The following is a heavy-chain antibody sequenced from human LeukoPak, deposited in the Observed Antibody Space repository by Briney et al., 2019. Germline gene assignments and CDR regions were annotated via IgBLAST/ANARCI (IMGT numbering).Heavy chain of an antibody. CDR1: GFTFSSYG. CDR3: AASLGPLTEY. Sequence: GGSLRLSCAASGFTFSSYGMHWVRQAPGKGLEWVAVISYDGSNKYYADSVKGRLTISRDNSKNTLHLQMNSLRAEDTAVYYCAASLGPLTEYWGQGTLVTVSS. V-gene: IGHV3-30*03. J-gene: IGHJ4*02. D-gene: IGHD7-27*01. CDR2: ISYDGSNK.